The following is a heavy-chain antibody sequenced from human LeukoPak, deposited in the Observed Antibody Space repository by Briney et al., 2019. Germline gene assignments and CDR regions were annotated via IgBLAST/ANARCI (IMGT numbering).Heavy chain of an antibody. CDR3: ASRTTVVTHEPPDAFDI. CDR1: GCSFSGYW. D-gene: IGHD4-23*01. V-gene: IGHV5-51*01. J-gene: IGHJ3*02. Sequence: GESLKISCKGSGCSFSGYWIGWVRQMPGTGLEWMGIIFPADSDTRYSPSFQGHITISVDKSISTAYLQWGSLKASDIGMYYCASRTTVVTHEPPDAFDIWGQGTMVTVSS. CDR2: IFPADSDT.